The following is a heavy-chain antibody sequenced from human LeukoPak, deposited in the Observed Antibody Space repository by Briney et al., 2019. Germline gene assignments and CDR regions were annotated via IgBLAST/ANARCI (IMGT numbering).Heavy chain of an antibody. CDR1: GGSFSGYY. CDR2: INHSGST. CDR3: ARGLDIVVVPAAPVGWFDP. D-gene: IGHD2-2*03. Sequence: PSETLSLTCAVYGGSFSGYYWSWIRQPPGKGLEWIGEINHSGSTNYNPSLKSRVTISVDTSKNQFSLKLSSVTAADTAVYYCARGLDIVVVPAAPVGWFDPWGQGTLVTVSP. J-gene: IGHJ5*02. V-gene: IGHV4-34*01.